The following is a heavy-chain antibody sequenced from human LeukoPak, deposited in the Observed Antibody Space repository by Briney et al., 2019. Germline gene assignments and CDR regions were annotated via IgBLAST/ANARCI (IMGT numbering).Heavy chain of an antibody. V-gene: IGHV4-34*01. J-gene: IGHJ5*02. CDR3: ARSEDCGSSSCYWFGP. CDR2: INHPGIT. D-gene: IGHD2-2*01. Sequence: SSETLSLTCAVYGGSFSGYYWSWIRKSPGKGLEWIGEINHPGITKYNPSLESRVTISVDTSKNQFSLRLTSATAADTAMYYCARSEDCGSSSCYWFGPWGQGTLVTVSS. CDR1: GGSFSGYY.